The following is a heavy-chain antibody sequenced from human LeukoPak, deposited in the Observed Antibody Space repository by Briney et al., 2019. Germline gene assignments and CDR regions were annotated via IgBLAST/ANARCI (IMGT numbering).Heavy chain of an antibody. D-gene: IGHD3-3*01. CDR1: GYTFTGYY. Sequence: ASVTVSCKASGYTFTGYYMHWVRQAPGQGLEWMGWINPNSGGTNYAQKLQGRVTMTRDTSISTAYMELSRLRSDDTAVYYCARDRGAGLQGFGVAYYFDYWGQGTLVTVSS. CDR3: ARDRGAGLQGFGVAYYFDY. CDR2: INPNSGGT. V-gene: IGHV1-2*02. J-gene: IGHJ4*02.